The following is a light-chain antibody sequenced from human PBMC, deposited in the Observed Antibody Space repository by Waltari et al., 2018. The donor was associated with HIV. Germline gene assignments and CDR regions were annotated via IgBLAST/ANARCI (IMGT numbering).Light chain of an antibody. CDR3: QQYGSLIT. J-gene: IGKJ5*01. CDR2: GAS. V-gene: IGKV3-20*01. Sequence: DIVLTQSPGTLSLSPGDRATLSCRASQSVSSSYLAWYQQKPGQAPRLLIYGASSRATGIPDRFSGSGSGTDFTLTISRLEPEDFAVYYCQQYGSLITFGQGTRLEIK. CDR1: QSVSSSY.